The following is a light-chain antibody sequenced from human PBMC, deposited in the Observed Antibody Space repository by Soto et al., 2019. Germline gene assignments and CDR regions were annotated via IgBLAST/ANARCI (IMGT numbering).Light chain of an antibody. CDR2: EVN. CDR3: SSYTSSSTYV. CDR1: SSDVGDYNY. J-gene: IGLJ1*01. Sequence: QSALTQPASVSGSPGQSITISCTGASSDVGDYNYVSWYQHHPGKAPKLLIYEVNNRPSGVSDRFSGSKSGNVASLTISWLQAEDEADYYCSSYTSSSTYVFGTGTKLIVL. V-gene: IGLV2-14*01.